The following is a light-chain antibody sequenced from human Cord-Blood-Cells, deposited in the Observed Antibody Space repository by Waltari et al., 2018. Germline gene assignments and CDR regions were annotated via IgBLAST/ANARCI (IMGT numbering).Light chain of an antibody. CDR3: CSYAGSSTV. CDR1: SSAVGSYNL. Sequence: QSALTQPDSVSGSPGQSITISCTGTSSAVGSYNLVSWYQQTPGEAPNLMIYEGTKRPSGVSNRFSGSKSGTTASLTISVLQAEDEADYYCCSYAGSSTVFGGGTKLTVL. J-gene: IGLJ3*02. CDR2: EGT. V-gene: IGLV2-23*01.